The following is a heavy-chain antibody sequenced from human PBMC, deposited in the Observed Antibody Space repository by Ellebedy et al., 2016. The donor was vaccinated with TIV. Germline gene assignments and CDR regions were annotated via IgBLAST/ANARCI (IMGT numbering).Heavy chain of an antibody. CDR2: INPSDGST. V-gene: IGHV1-46*01. Sequence: ASVKVSCXASGYTFTRYYVHWVRQAPGQGLEWMGIINPSDGSTHYAQKFQGRVTMTRDTSTSTVYMDLSRLRSEDTAVYYCARVTGDSFWEYSGLDVWGQGTTVAVSS. CDR1: GYTFTRYY. D-gene: IGHD7-27*01. CDR3: ARVTGDSFWEYSGLDV. J-gene: IGHJ6*02.